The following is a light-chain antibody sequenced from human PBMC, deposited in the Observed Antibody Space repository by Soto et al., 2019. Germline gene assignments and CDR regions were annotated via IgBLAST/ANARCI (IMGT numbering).Light chain of an antibody. V-gene: IGKV1-8*01. CDR3: KQYNSYWT. CDR2: AAS. CDR1: QGISSY. Sequence: ALRMTQSPSSLSASTGDSVTITCRASQGISSYLAWYQQKPGKAPKLLIYAASTLQSGVQSRFSGSGSGTEFTLTIRSLQPDDFATYYCKQYNSYWTCGQGTKVDIK. J-gene: IGKJ1*01.